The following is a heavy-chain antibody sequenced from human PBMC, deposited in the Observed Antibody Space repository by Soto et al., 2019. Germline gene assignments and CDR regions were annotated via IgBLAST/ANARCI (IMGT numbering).Heavy chain of an antibody. Sequence: QVQLQESGPGLVKPSQTLSLTCTVSGGSISSGGYYWSWIRQHPGKGLEWIGYIYYSGSTYYNPSLKSRVTISVDTSKNQFSLKLSSVTAADTAVYYCARELRFGEDYYGMDVWGQGTTVSVSS. D-gene: IGHD3-10*01. J-gene: IGHJ6*02. CDR3: ARELRFGEDYYGMDV. CDR1: GGSISSGGYY. V-gene: IGHV4-31*03. CDR2: IYYSGST.